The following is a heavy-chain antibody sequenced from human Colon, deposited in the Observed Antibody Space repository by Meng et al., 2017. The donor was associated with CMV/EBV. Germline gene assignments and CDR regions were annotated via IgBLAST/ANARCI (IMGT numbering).Heavy chain of an antibody. Sequence: CTVSGDSISGSTYYWTWIRQPPGKGLEWIGYIYYSGSTNYHPSLKSRVTISVDPSKNQFSLKLNPVTAADTAIYYCARMITVGHFDPWGQGALVTVSS. CDR1: GDSISGSTYY. CDR2: IYYSGST. V-gene: IGHV4-61*01. CDR3: ARMITVGHFDP. D-gene: IGHD3-16*01. J-gene: IGHJ5*02.